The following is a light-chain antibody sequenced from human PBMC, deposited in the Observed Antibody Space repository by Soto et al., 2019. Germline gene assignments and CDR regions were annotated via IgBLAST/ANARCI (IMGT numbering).Light chain of an antibody. CDR1: QSVSSN. CDR2: GAS. Sequence: EIVRTQSPATLSVSPGERATLSCRASQSVSSNLAWYQQKPGHAPRLLIYGASTRATGIPARFSGSGSGTEFTLTISSLQSEDFAVYYCQQYNNWPPYTFGQGTKLEIK. J-gene: IGKJ2*01. CDR3: QQYNNWPPYT. V-gene: IGKV3-15*01.